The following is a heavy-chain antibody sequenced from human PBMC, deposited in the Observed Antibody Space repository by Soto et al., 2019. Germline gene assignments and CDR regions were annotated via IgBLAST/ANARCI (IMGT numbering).Heavy chain of an antibody. CDR1: GGSFSGYY. D-gene: IGHD3-9*01. Sequence: SETLSLTCAVYGGSFSGYYWSWIRQPPGKGLEWIGEINHSGSTNYNPSLKSRVTISVDTSKNQFSLKLSSVTAADTAAYYCARGKSVYDILTGSRKKGYYYYYYMDVWGKGTTVTVSS. CDR3: ARGKSVYDILTGSRKKGYYYYYYMDV. CDR2: INHSGST. J-gene: IGHJ6*03. V-gene: IGHV4-34*01.